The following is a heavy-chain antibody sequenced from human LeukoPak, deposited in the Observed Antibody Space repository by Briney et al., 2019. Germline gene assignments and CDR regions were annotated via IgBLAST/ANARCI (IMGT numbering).Heavy chain of an antibody. J-gene: IGHJ4*02. D-gene: IGHD3-10*01. V-gene: IGHV1-24*01. CDR2: FDPEDGET. CDR1: GYTLTELS. Sequence: ASVKVSCKVSGYTLTELSMHWVRQAPGKGLEWMGGFDPEDGETIYAQKFQGRVTMTEDTSTDTAYMELSSLRSEDTAVYYCATMGIWFGDQTLFDYWGQGTLVTVSS. CDR3: ATMGIWFGDQTLFDY.